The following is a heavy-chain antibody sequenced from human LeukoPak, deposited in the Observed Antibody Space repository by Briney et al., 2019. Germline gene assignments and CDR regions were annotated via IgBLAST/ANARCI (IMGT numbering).Heavy chain of an antibody. D-gene: IGHD3-22*01. V-gene: IGHV3-48*01. CDR3: ARDYYDSSGYRNWFDP. Sequence: GGSLRLSCAASGFTFRSYWMHWVRQAPGKGLEWVSYISSSSSTIYYADSVKGRFTISRDNAKNSLYLQMNSLRAEDTAVYYCARDYYDSSGYRNWFDPWGQGTLVTVSS. CDR1: GFTFRSYW. CDR2: ISSSSSTI. J-gene: IGHJ5*02.